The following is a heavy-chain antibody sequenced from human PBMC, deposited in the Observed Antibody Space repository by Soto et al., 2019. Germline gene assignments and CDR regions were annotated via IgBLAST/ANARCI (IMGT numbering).Heavy chain of an antibody. CDR1: GYTFTSYA. D-gene: IGHD2-21*02. V-gene: IGHV1-3*05. J-gene: IGHJ4*02. CDR3: ARSIVVVTALDY. CDR2: INAGNGNT. Sequence: QVQLVQSGAEEKKPGASVKVSCKASGYTFTSYAMHWVRQAPGQRLEWMGWINAGNGNTKYSQKFQGRVTITRDTSASTAYMELSSLRSEDTAVYYCARSIVVVTALDYWGQGTLVTGS.